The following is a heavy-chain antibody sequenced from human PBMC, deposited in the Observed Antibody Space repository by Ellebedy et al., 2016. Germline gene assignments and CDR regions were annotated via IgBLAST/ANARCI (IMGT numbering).Heavy chain of an antibody. D-gene: IGHD3-22*01. CDR3: TGRPYSDSSGYYYRIKY. J-gene: IGHJ4*02. Sequence: GGSLRLSCAASGLNFSGSAMHWVRQASGKGLEWVGRIRSKANNYATAYAASVKGRFTISRDDSKTTTYLQMNSLKTEDTAVYYCTGRPYSDSSGYYYRIKYWGQGILVTVSS. CDR1: GLNFSGSA. CDR2: IRSKANNYAT. V-gene: IGHV3-73*01.